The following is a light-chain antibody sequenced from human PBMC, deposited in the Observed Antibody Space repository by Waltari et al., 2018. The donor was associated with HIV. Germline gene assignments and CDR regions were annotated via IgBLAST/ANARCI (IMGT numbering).Light chain of an antibody. CDR2: EST. Sequence: SVLTQPPSKSAAPGQTVPISCTGHNSNIGSNAVSWYQQLPGAAPRLIIYESTKRPSLISDRFSASKSDTTATLDIAGLQPGDEAMYYCGTRDNDLGPVVLGGGTWVTVL. V-gene: IGLV1-51*02. CDR3: GTRDNDLGPVV. J-gene: IGLJ2*01. CDR1: NSNIGSNA.